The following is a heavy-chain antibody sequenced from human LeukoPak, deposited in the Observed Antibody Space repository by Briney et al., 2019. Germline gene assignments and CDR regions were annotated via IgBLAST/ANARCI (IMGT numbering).Heavy chain of an antibody. Sequence: GSVKVSCKASGYTFTGYYMHWVRQAPGQGLEWMGWINPNSGGTNYAQKFQGRVTMTRDTSISTAYMELSRLRSDDTAVYYCASTNYYDSSGQGYFDLWGRGTLVTVSS. V-gene: IGHV1-2*02. CDR1: GYTFTGYY. D-gene: IGHD3-22*01. CDR2: INPNSGGT. J-gene: IGHJ2*01. CDR3: ASTNYYDSSGQGYFDL.